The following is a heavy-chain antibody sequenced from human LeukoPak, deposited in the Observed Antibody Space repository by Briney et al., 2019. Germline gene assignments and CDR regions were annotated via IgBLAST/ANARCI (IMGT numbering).Heavy chain of an antibody. CDR2: IIPIFGTA. Sequence: SVKVSCKASGGTFSSYAISWVRQAPGQGLEWMGGIIPIFGTANYAQKFQGRVTITADESTSTAYMELSSLRSEDTAVYYCARQRTRLIAAASYNWFDPWGQGTLVTVSS. J-gene: IGHJ5*02. D-gene: IGHD6-13*01. V-gene: IGHV1-69*01. CDR1: GGTFSSYA. CDR3: ARQRTRLIAAASYNWFDP.